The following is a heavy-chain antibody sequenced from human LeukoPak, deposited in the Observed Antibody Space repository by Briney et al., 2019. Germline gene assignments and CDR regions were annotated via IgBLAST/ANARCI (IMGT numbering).Heavy chain of an antibody. J-gene: IGHJ4*02. V-gene: IGHV3-30*18. Sequence: PGRSLRLSCAASGFTFSSYGMHWVRQAPGKGLEWVAVISYDGSNKYYADSVKGRFTISRDNSKNTLYLQMNSLRAVDTAVYYCAKFSGIAVLPDYWGQGTLVTVSS. CDR1: GFTFSSYG. CDR3: AKFSGIAVLPDY. CDR2: ISYDGSNK. D-gene: IGHD6-19*01.